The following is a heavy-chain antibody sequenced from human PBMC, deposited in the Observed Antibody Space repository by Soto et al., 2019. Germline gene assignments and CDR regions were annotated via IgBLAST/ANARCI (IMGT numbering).Heavy chain of an antibody. CDR2: IKQEGSEK. Sequence: GGSLRLSCAASGFTCSSYWMSWVRQAPGKGLEWVANIKQEGSEKYYVDYVKGRFTTSRDNAKNSLDLQMNSLRAEDTAVYYGARVWTPYYDFWSGYYMGSVYFDYWGRGTLVTVSS. D-gene: IGHD3-3*01. V-gene: IGHV3-7*03. CDR1: GFTCSSYW. J-gene: IGHJ4*02. CDR3: ARVWTPYYDFWSGYYMGSVYFDY.